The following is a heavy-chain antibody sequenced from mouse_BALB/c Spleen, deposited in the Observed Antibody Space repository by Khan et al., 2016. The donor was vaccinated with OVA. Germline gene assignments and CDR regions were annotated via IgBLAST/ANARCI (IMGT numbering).Heavy chain of an antibody. J-gene: IGHJ2*01. Sequence: EVQLQESGPGLVKPSQSLSLTCTVTGYSITSAYGWNWIRQFPGNKLEWMGYISHSGSTNYNPSLKSRISITRAPSKNQFFLQLNSVTTEDTATYDCARTARIKYWGQGTTLTVSS. CDR3: ARTARIKY. CDR2: ISHSGST. D-gene: IGHD1-2*01. CDR1: GYSITSAYG. V-gene: IGHV3-2*02.